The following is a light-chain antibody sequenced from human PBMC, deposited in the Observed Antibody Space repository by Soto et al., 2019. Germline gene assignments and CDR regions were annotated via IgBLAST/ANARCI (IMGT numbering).Light chain of an antibody. Sequence: IQMTQSPSSVSASVGDSVTITCRASQVISSWLAWYQVKPGKAPKLLIYGASNRESGVPSRFSASESGTLFTLTINSLQPEDFATYYSQQASSFPLTFGGGTTVEI. CDR3: QQASSFPLT. V-gene: IGKV1-12*01. CDR2: GAS. CDR1: QVISSW. J-gene: IGKJ4*01.